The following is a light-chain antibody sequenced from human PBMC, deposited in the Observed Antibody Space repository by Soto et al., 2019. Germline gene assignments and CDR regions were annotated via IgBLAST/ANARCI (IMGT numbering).Light chain of an antibody. CDR1: QSVSSY. Sequence: EIVLTQSPATLSLSPGERATLSCRASQSVSSYLAWYQQKPGQAPRLLIYDASNRATGIPARFSGSGSGTDFPLTISSLEPEDFAVYYCQQRSNWLRTFGQGPKVEL. J-gene: IGKJ1*01. V-gene: IGKV3-11*01. CDR2: DAS. CDR3: QQRSNWLRT.